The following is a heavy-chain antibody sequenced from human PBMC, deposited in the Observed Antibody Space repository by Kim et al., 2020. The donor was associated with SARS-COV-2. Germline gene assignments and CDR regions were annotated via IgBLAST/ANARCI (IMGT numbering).Heavy chain of an antibody. D-gene: IGHD6-19*01. CDR2: IRSKAYGGTT. CDR1: GFTFGDYA. J-gene: IGHJ3*02. Sequence: GGSLRLSCTASGFTFGDYAMSWFRQAPGKGLEWVGFIRSKAYGGTTEYAASVKGRFTISRDDSKSIAYLQMNSLKTEDTAVYYCTKAVAGTMTFDIWGQGTMVTVSS. CDR3: TKAVAGTMTFDI. V-gene: IGHV3-49*03.